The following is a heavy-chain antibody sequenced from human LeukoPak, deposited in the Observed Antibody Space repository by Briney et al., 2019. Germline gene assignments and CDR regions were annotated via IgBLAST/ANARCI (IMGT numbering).Heavy chain of an antibody. V-gene: IGHV3-7*01. CDR2: IKKDGSEQ. D-gene: IGHD5-24*01. Sequence: GGSLRLSCVASGFSFSDHWMNWFRQAPGKGLEWVATIKKDGSEQYYVDSMKGRFTISRDNAKNSVYLQINSPRAEDTAVYCARDLGWLQSDYWGQGTLVTVSS. CDR3: ARDLGWLQSDY. J-gene: IGHJ4*02. CDR1: GFSFSDHW.